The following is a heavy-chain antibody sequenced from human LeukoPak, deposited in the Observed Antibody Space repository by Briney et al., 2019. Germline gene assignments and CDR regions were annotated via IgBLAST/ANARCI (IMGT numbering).Heavy chain of an antibody. V-gene: IGHV1-2*02. CDR2: INPNSGGT. D-gene: IGHD3-3*01. Sequence: AASVKVSCKASGYTFTGYYMHWVRQAPGQGLEGMGWINPNSGGTNYAQKFQGRVTMTRDTSISTAYMELSRLRSDDTAVYYCARGVYDFWSGYYTGEYFDYWGQGTLVTVSS. J-gene: IGHJ4*02. CDR3: ARGVYDFWSGYYTGEYFDY. CDR1: GYTFTGYY.